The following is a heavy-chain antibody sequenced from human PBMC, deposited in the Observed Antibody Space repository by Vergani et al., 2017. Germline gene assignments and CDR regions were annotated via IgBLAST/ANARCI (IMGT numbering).Heavy chain of an antibody. CDR3: AKGGILWVGELLLSDLQH. V-gene: IGHV3-30*18. CDR1: GFTFSSYG. J-gene: IGHJ1*01. Sequence: QVQLVESGGGVVQPGRSLRLSCAASGFTFSSYGMHWVRQAPGKGLEWVAVISYDGSNKYYADSVKGRFTISRDNSKNTLYLQMNSLRAEDTAVYYWAKGGILWVGELLLSDLQHWGQGTLVTVSS. D-gene: IGHD3-10*01. CDR2: ISYDGSNK.